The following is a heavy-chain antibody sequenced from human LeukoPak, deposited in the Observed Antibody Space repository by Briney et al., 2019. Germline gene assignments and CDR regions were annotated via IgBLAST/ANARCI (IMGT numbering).Heavy chain of an antibody. Sequence: SSVKVSCKVSGYTHTELSMHRVRQAPGKGLEWMGGFDPEDGETIYAQKFQGRVTMTEDTSTDTAYMDLSRLRSDDTAVYYCARKMVLTAAVDYWGQGTLVTVSS. CDR3: ARKMVLTAAVDY. CDR2: FDPEDGET. J-gene: IGHJ4*02. CDR1: GYTHTELS. D-gene: IGHD2-21*02. V-gene: IGHV1-24*01.